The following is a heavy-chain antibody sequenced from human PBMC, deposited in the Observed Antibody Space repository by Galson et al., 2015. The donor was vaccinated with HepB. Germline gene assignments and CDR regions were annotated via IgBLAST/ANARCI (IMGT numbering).Heavy chain of an antibody. J-gene: IGHJ4*02. D-gene: IGHD2-2*01. Sequence: SLRLSCAASGFTFSSYGMHWVRQAPGKGLEWVAVIWYDGSNKYYADSVKGRFTISRDNSKNTLYLLMNSLRAEDTAVYYCARGSAVPAAMFLDYWGQGTLVTVSS. V-gene: IGHV3-33*01. CDR3: ARGSAVPAAMFLDY. CDR1: GFTFSSYG. CDR2: IWYDGSNK.